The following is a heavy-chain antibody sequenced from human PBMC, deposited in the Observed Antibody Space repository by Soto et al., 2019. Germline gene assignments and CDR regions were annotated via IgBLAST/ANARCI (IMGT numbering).Heavy chain of an antibody. D-gene: IGHD2-15*01. CDR2: IHSRGGT. Sequence: SETLSLTCTVSGASINRRNYFWGCIRQPPGKGLECVGSIHSRGGTYYNPSLKSRVTVSVDLSNSHFSLSLKSLTATDTAVYYCGRLAEAATGHTDFDFRGPGTLGTGSS. CDR3: GRLAEAATGHTDFDF. J-gene: IGHJ4*02. V-gene: IGHV4-39*02. CDR1: GASINRRNYF.